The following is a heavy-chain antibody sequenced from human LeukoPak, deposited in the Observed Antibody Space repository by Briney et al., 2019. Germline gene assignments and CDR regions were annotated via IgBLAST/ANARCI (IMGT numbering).Heavy chain of an antibody. CDR3: ARAGIYYYYGMDV. J-gene: IGHJ6*02. V-gene: IGHV3-21*01. CDR1: GLTFSSYS. Sequence: GGSLRLSCAASGLTFSSYSMNWVRQAPGKGLEWVSSISSSSSYIYYADSVKGRFTISRDNAKNSLYLQMNSLRAEDTAVYYCARAGIYYYYGMDVWGQGTTVTVSS. CDR2: ISSSSSYI. D-gene: IGHD1-14*01.